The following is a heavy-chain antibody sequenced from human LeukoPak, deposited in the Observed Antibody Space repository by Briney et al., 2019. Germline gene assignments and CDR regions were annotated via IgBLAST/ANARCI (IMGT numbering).Heavy chain of an antibody. D-gene: IGHD3-10*01. CDR3: ARDGTMVRGFDP. V-gene: IGHV4-59*01. CDR1: GGSISSYY. CDR2: IYYSGST. J-gene: IGHJ5*02. Sequence: SETLSLTCTVSGGSISSYYWSWIRQPPGKGLEWIGYIYYSGSTNYNPSLKSRVTISVDTSKNQFSLKLSSVTAADTAVYYCARDGTMVRGFDPWGQGTLVTVSS.